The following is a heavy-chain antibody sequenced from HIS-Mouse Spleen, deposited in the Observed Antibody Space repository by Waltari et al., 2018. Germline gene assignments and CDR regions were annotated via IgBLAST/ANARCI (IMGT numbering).Heavy chain of an antibody. Sequence: QVQLVQSGAEVKKPGASVKVSCRASGYTFTSYYMHWVRQAPGQGLEWMGIINPSGGSTSYAQKFQGRVTMTRDTSTSTVYMELSSLRSEDTAVYYCARGSGIDSSSWYAPDYWGQGTLVTVSS. D-gene: IGHD6-13*01. CDR1: GYTFTSYY. CDR3: ARGSGIDSSSWYAPDY. V-gene: IGHV1-46*01. CDR2: INPSGGST. J-gene: IGHJ4*02.